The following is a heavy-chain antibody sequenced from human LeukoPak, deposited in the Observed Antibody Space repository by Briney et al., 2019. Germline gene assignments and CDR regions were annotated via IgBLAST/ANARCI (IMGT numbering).Heavy chain of an antibody. Sequence: ASVKVSCKASGYTFTSYGMRWVRQAPGKGLEWMGGFDPEDGETIYAQKFQGRVTMTEDTSTDTAYMELSSLRSEDTAVYYCATEILSSSWYYWGQGTLVTVSS. CDR3: ATEILSSSWYY. V-gene: IGHV1-24*01. CDR2: FDPEDGET. CDR1: GYTFTSYG. D-gene: IGHD6-13*01. J-gene: IGHJ4*02.